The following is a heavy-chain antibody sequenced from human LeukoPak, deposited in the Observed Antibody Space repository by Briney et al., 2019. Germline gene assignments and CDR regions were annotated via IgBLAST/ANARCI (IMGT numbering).Heavy chain of an antibody. Sequence: SETLSLTCIVSGGSISSYYWSWIRQPAGKGLEWIGRIYTSGSTNYNPSLESRVTMSVDTSKNQFSLKLSSVTAADTALYYCATLRGYSNGHDAFDIWGQGTMVTVSS. D-gene: IGHD5-18*01. CDR2: IYTSGST. CDR3: ATLRGYSNGHDAFDI. V-gene: IGHV4-4*07. J-gene: IGHJ3*02. CDR1: GGSISSYY.